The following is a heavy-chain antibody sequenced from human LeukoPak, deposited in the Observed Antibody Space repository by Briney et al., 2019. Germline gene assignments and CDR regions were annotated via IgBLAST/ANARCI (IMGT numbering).Heavy chain of an antibody. CDR1: GYRLSGYW. Sequence: KPGEPLKIPCKGSGYRLSGYWIAWVRQIPGKGLEWMGIIYPAESDTGYSASFQGQVTISADKSITAAYLQWSSLKASDTAMYYCATPHDATAYYYDSSGYFYWGQGTLVTVSS. CDR3: ATPHDATAYYYDSSGYFY. J-gene: IGHJ4*02. D-gene: IGHD3-22*01. CDR2: IYPAESDT. V-gene: IGHV5-51*01.